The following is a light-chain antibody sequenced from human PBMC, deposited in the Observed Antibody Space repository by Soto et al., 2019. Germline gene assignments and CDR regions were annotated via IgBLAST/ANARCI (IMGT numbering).Light chain of an antibody. CDR1: QSVSSN. J-gene: IGKJ1*01. CDR2: GAS. Sequence: VMTQSPATLSVCPGERATLSCRASQSVSSNLAWYQQKPGQAPRLLIYGASTRATGIPARFSGSGSGTEFTLTISSLQSEDFAVYYCQQYNNWHWTFGQGTKVDIK. V-gene: IGKV3-15*01. CDR3: QQYNNWHWT.